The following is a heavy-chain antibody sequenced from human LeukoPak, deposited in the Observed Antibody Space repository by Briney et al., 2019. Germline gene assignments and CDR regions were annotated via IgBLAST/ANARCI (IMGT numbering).Heavy chain of an antibody. D-gene: IGHD5-24*01. CDR1: GYTFTGCY. CDR3: ARGARERWLQYIDY. J-gene: IGHJ4*02. Sequence: ASVKVSCKASGYTFTGCYMHWVRQAPGQGLEWMGWINTNTGNPTYAQGFTGRFVFSLDTSVSTAYLQISSLKAEDTAVYYCARGARERWLQYIDYWGQGTLVTVSS. V-gene: IGHV7-4-1*02. CDR2: INTNTGNP.